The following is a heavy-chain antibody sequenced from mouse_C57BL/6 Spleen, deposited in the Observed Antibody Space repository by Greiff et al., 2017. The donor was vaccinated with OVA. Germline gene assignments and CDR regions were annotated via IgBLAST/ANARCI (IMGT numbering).Heavy chain of an antibody. Sequence: VQLQQPGAEPVRPGSSVKLSCKASGYTFTSYWMHWVKQRPIQGLEWIGNIDPSDSETHYNQKFKDKATLTVAKSSSTAYMQLSSLTSEDSAVYYCAMYSNSSYWYFDVWGTGTTVTVSS. CDR1: GYTFTSYW. J-gene: IGHJ1*03. D-gene: IGHD2-5*01. CDR3: AMYSNSSYWYFDV. V-gene: IGHV1-52*01. CDR2: IDPSDSET.